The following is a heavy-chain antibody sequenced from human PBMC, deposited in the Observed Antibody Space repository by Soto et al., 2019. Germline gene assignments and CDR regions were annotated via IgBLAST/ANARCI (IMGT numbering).Heavy chain of an antibody. D-gene: IGHD3-3*01. CDR1: GYTFTSYY. Sequence: GASVKVSCKASGYTFTSYYMHWVRQAPGQGLEWMGIINPSGGSTSYAQKFQGRVTMTRDTSTSTVYMELSSLRSEDTAVYYCARVGRLRDYLYYFDYWGQGTLVTVSS. V-gene: IGHV1-46*03. CDR3: ARVGRLRDYLYYFDY. J-gene: IGHJ4*02. CDR2: INPSGGST.